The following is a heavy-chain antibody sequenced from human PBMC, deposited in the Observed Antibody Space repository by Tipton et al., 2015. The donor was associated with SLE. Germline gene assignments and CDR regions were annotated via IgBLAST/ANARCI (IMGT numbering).Heavy chain of an antibody. CDR1: GGSISSGNYY. V-gene: IGHV4-61*02. Sequence: PGLVKPSQTLSLTCTVSGGSISSGNYYWTWIRQPAGKGLEWIGRIYTSGSTNYNPSLKSRVTISVDTSKNQFSLKLSSGTAADTAVYYCARAEVTASLGKTGDYFDYWGQGTLVTVSS. D-gene: IGHD5-18*01. J-gene: IGHJ4*02. CDR3: ARAEVTASLGKTGDYFDY. CDR2: IYTSGST.